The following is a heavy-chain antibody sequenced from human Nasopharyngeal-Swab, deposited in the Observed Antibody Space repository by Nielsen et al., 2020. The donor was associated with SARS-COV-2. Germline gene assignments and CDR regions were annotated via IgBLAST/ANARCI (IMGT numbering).Heavy chain of an antibody. CDR2: IEDKDHNYAT. J-gene: IGHJ4*02. V-gene: IGHV3-73*01. CDR1: GFIFSASA. CDR3: TTDFYFDY. Sequence: GESLKISCAASGFIFSASAIHWVRQASGKGLEWVGRIEDKDHNYATTYGASVQGRFTISRDDSKNTAFLQMDGLKTEDTALYYCTTDFYFDYWGQGALVTVSS.